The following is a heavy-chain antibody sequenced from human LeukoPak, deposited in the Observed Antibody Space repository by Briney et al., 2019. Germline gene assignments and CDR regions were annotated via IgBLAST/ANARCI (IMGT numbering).Heavy chain of an antibody. J-gene: IGHJ4*02. CDR2: IYHSGST. V-gene: IGHV4-30-2*01. Sequence: SETLSLTCAVSGGSISSGGYSWSWLRQPPGKGLEWIGYIYHSGSTYYNPSLESRVTISVDRSKNQFSLKLSSVTAADTAVYYCASVAVATIGSPWFDYWGQGTLVTVSS. D-gene: IGHD5-12*01. CDR1: GGSISSGGYS. CDR3: ASVAVATIGSPWFDY.